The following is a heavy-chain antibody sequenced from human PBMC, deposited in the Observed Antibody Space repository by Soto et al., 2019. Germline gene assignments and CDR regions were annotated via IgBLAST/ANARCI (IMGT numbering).Heavy chain of an antibody. CDR3: AAGYYTAKTFYYYGLDV. CDR1: GFTFTTSA. Sequence: SVKVSCKASGFTFTTSAVQWVRQTREQRLEWMGWIVVGSGDTTYAQKFRERVTITRDTSTSTAYMELSSLRSEDTAVYYCAAGYYTAKTFYYYGLDVWGQGTTVTVS. CDR2: IVVGSGDT. V-gene: IGHV1-58*01. J-gene: IGHJ6*02. D-gene: IGHD3-22*01.